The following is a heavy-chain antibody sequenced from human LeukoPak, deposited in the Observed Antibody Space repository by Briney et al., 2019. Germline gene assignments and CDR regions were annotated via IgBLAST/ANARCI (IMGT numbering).Heavy chain of an antibody. CDR2: ISSSSSYI. CDR1: GFTFSSYS. J-gene: IGHJ6*04. CDR3: ARDGCSSTSCYVYGMDV. V-gene: IGHV3-21*01. Sequence: GGSLRLSCAASGFTFSSYSMNWVRQAPGEGLEWVSSISSSSSYIYYADSVKGRFTISRDNAKNSLYLQMNSLRAEDTAVYYCARDGCSSTSCYVYGMDVWGKGTTVTVSS. D-gene: IGHD2-2*01.